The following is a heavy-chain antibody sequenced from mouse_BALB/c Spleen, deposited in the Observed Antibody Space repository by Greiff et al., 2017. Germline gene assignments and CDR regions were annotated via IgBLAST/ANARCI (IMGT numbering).Heavy chain of an antibody. CDR2: ISSGGGST. J-gene: IGHJ2*01. CDR1: GFAFSSYD. V-gene: IGHV5-12-1*01. Sequence: EVKLMESGGGLVKPGGSLKLSCAASGFAFSSYDMSWVRQTPEKRLEWVAYISSGGGSTYYPNTVKGRFTISRDNAKNTLYLQMSSMKSEDTAMYYCARHRTGPFGYWGQGTTLTVSS. CDR3: ARHRTGPFGY. D-gene: IGHD4-1*01.